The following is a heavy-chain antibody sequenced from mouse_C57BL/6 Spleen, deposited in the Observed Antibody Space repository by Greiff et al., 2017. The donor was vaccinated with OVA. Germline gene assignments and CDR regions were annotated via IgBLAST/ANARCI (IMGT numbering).Heavy chain of an antibody. CDR1: GFTFSDYG. V-gene: IGHV5-17*01. D-gene: IGHD2-3*01. CDR3: ARDGYYAYFDY. Sequence: DVQLQESGGGLVKPGGSLKLSCAASGFTFSDYGMHWVRQAPEKGLEWVAYISSGSSTIYYADTVKGRFTISRDNAKNTLFLQMTSLRSEDTAMYYCARDGYYAYFDYWGQGTTLTVSS. J-gene: IGHJ2*01. CDR2: ISSGSSTI.